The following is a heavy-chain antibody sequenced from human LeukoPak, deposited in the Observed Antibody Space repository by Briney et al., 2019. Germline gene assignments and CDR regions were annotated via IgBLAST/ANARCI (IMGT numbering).Heavy chain of an antibody. Sequence: PGGSLRLSCAASGFTINMNWMSWVRQPPGKGMGLVANIKQDGGEGYYVDSVKGRFSISRDNAKSSLYLQMISLRAEDTAVYYCARDSGWQNDFDYWGQGTLVTVSS. J-gene: IGHJ4*02. V-gene: IGHV3-7*01. CDR1: GFTINMNW. CDR3: ARDSGWQNDFDY. CDR2: IKQDGGEG. D-gene: IGHD1-1*01.